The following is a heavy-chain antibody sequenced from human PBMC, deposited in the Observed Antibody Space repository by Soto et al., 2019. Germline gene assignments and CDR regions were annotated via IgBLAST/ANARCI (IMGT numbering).Heavy chain of an antibody. CDR3: AAGEPLNY. V-gene: IGHV3-33*01. Sequence: HPGGSLRLSCAASGFTFSNYGMHWVRQAPGKGLEWVAIIWYDGSNKYYADSVKGRFTISRDNPKNTVYLQMNSLRAEDTAMYYCAAGEPLNYRGQGTLVTVSS. J-gene: IGHJ4*02. D-gene: IGHD3-10*01. CDR2: IWYDGSNK. CDR1: GFTFSNYG.